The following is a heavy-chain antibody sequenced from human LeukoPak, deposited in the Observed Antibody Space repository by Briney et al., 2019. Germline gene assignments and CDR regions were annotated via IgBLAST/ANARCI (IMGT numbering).Heavy chain of an antibody. V-gene: IGHV3-23*01. CDR2: ISGSGGST. Sequence: GGSLRLSCAASGFTFSSYAMSWVRQAPGKGLEWVSAISGSGGSTYYADSVKGRFTISRDNSKNTLYLQMNSLRAEDTAVYYCAKVAVTTPAALYYYGMDVWGQGTTVTVSS. J-gene: IGHJ6*02. D-gene: IGHD4-17*01. CDR1: GFTFSSYA. CDR3: AKVAVTTPAALYYYGMDV.